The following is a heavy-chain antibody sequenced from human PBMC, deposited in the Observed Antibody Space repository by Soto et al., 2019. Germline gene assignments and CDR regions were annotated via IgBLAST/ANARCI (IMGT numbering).Heavy chain of an antibody. V-gene: IGHV4-34*01. Sequence: LETLSLSYTVDGGSFSGYDWSWIRQTPGKGLEWIGEINHSGSTNYNPSLKSRVTISVDTSKNQFSLKLSSVTAADTAVYYCARDQLLGYCSGGSCYAHYYSGMDVWGQGTTVPGSS. CDR1: GGSFSGYD. J-gene: IGHJ6*02. D-gene: IGHD2-15*01. CDR2: INHSGST. CDR3: ARDQLLGYCSGGSCYAHYYSGMDV.